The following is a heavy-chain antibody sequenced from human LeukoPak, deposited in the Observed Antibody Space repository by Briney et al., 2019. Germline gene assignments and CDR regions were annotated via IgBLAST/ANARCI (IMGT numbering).Heavy chain of an antibody. J-gene: IGHJ6*02. CDR1: GLSFSSYE. Sequence: GGSLRLSCAASGLSFSSYEMNWVRQAPGKGLEWVSYISSSGSTIYYADSVKGRFTISRDNAKNSLFLQMDSLRAEDTAVYYCASSWQVDVWGQGTTVTVSS. CDR2: ISSSGSTI. CDR3: ASSWQVDV. V-gene: IGHV3-48*03.